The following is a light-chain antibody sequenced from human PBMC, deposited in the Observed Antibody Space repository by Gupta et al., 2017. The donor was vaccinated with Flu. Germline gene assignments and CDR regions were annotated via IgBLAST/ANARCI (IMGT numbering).Light chain of an antibody. Sequence: DIQMTQSPSPLSASVGDRVIITCRASRSIGIWLAWYRQKPGKVPELLIYEASSLNRGVPSRFSGSGSGTEFTLTINRLQPDDFASYYCQEDSSVPYNFGQGTKVEIK. CDR3: QEDSSVPYN. J-gene: IGKJ2*01. V-gene: IGKV1-5*03. CDR2: EAS. CDR1: RSIGIW.